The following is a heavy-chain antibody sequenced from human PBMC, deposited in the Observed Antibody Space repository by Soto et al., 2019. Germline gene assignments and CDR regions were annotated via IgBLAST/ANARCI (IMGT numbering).Heavy chain of an antibody. CDR1: GGSISSGGYY. CDR3: AREATVTTFGWFDP. Sequence: QVQLQESGPGLVKPSQTLSLTCTVSGGSISSGGYYWSWIRQHPGKGLEWIGYIYYSGSTYYNPSLKSRVTISVDTSKNQFSLKLSSVTAAATAVYYCAREATVTTFGWFDPWGQGTLVTVSS. D-gene: IGHD4-17*01. CDR2: IYYSGST. V-gene: IGHV4-31*03. J-gene: IGHJ5*02.